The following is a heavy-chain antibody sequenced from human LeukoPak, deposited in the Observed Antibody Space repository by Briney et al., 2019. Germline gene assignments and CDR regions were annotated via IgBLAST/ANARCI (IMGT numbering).Heavy chain of an antibody. Sequence: GASVKVSCKASGYTFTDYYMRWVPQAPGKGLEWMGRVDPEDGETIYAEKFQGRVTITADTSTDTAYMELSSLRSEDTAVYYCARFGGEGYSYGSADYWGQGTLVTVSS. D-gene: IGHD5-18*01. CDR1: GYTFTDYY. J-gene: IGHJ4*02. CDR2: VDPEDGET. V-gene: IGHV1-69-2*01. CDR3: ARFGGEGYSYGSADY.